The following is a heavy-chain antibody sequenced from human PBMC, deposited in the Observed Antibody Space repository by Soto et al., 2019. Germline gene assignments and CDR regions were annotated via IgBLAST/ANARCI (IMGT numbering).Heavy chain of an antibody. CDR3: ARVGDDSASGLGGFDV. D-gene: IGHD3-10*01. Sequence: ASVKVSCKASGYTFTGYYLNWVRQAPGQGPEWMGWINPSSGGPKYAQNFQGRVSMTTDTSISTAYMDLSGLRSDDTAVYYCARVGDDSASGLGGFDVWGQGTMFTVSS. CDR1: GYTFTGYY. J-gene: IGHJ3*01. V-gene: IGHV1-2*02. CDR2: INPSSGGP.